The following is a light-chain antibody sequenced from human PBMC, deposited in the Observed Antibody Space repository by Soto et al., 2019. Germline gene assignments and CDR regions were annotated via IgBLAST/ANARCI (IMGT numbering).Light chain of an antibody. CDR3: KQYKEWPPFT. CDR1: QGVSNY. Sequence: EIVMTQSPATLSVSPGERATLSCSASQGVSNYLAWYQQKPGQAPRLLMYDASNRATGIPARFSGSGPGTEFTLSISSLQSEDFAVYYCKQYKEWPPFTFGQGTRLEIK. V-gene: IGKV3D-15*01. CDR2: DAS. J-gene: IGKJ5*01.